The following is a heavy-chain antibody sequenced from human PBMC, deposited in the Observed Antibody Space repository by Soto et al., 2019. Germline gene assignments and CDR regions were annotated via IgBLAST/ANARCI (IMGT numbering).Heavy chain of an antibody. CDR2: ITAHNGNT. CDR3: ARGRYGDY. CDR1: GYAFTTYG. D-gene: IGHD1-1*01. V-gene: IGHV1-18*01. J-gene: IGHJ4*02. Sequence: QVHLVQSGAEVKKPGASVKVSCKGSGYAFTTYGITWVRQAPGQGLEWMGWITAHNGNTHYAQKLQGRVTVTRDTSTSTAYMELRSRISDDTAVYYCARGRYGDYGGQGALVTVSS.